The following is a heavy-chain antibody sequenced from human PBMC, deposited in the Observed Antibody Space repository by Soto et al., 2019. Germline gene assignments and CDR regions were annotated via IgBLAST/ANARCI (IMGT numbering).Heavy chain of an antibody. CDR2: IYYSGST. CDR1: GGSISSSSYY. Sequence: QLQLQESGPGLVKPSETLSLTCTVSGGSISSSSYYWGWIRQPPGKGLEWIGSIYYSGSTYYNPSLKSRVTISVDTSKNQCSLKLSSVTAADTAVYYCARARIRGCSSTSCYRGFDYWGQGTLVTVSS. CDR3: ARARIRGCSSTSCYRGFDY. V-gene: IGHV4-39*01. J-gene: IGHJ4*02. D-gene: IGHD2-2*02.